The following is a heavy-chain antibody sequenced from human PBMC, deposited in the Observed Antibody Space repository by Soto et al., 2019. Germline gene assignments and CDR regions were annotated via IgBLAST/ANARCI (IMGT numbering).Heavy chain of an antibody. CDR1: GFTFSSYG. D-gene: IGHD6-13*01. J-gene: IGHJ4*02. CDR3: ANLVRSSSWYEEGYFDY. V-gene: IGHV3-30*18. Sequence: GGSLRLSCAASGFTFSSYGMHWVRQAPGKGLEWVAVISYDGSNKYYADSVKGRFTISRDNSKNTLYLQMNSLRAEDTAVYYCANLVRSSSWYEEGYFDYWGQGTLVTVSS. CDR2: ISYDGSNK.